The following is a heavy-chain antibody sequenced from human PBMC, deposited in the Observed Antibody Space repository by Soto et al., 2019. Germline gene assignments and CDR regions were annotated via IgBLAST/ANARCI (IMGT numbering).Heavy chain of an antibody. V-gene: IGHV4-59*08. Sequence: PSETLSLTCTVSGGSISSYYWSWIRQPPGKGLEWIGYIYYSGSTNYNPSLKSRVTISVDTSKNQFSLKLSSVTAADTAVYYCARSSNQLLTYYYYYMDVWGKGTTVTVSS. CDR3: ARSSNQLLTYYYYYMDV. CDR2: IYYSGST. CDR1: GGSISSYY. D-gene: IGHD2-2*01. J-gene: IGHJ6*03.